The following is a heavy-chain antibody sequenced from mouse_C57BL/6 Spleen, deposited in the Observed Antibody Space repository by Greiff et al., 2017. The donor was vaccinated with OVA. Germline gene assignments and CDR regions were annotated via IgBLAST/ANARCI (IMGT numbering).Heavy chain of an antibody. CDR3: AVTGTNWYFDV. J-gene: IGHJ1*03. CDR1: GYSFTGYY. Sequence: EVQLQQSGPELVKPGASVKISCKASGYSFTGYYMNWVKQSPEKSLEWIGEINPSTGGTTYNQKFKAKATLTVDKSSSTAYMQLKSLTSEDSAVYYCAVTGTNWYFDVWGTGTTVTVSS. V-gene: IGHV1-42*01. CDR2: INPSTGGT. D-gene: IGHD4-1*01.